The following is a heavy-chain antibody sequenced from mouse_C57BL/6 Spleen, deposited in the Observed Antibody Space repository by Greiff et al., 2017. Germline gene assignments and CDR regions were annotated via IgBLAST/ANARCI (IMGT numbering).Heavy chain of an antibody. CDR1: GYTFTDYN. D-gene: IGHD1-1*01. CDR2: INPNNGGT. V-gene: IGHV1-22*01. Sequence: VQLQQSGPELVKPGASVKMSCKASGYTFTDYNMHWVKQSHGKSLEWIGYINPNNGGTSYNQKFKGKATLTVNQSSSTAYMELRSLTSEDSAVYYCARRTTVLATNCDVWGTGTTVTVSS. J-gene: IGHJ1*03. CDR3: ARRTTVLATNCDV.